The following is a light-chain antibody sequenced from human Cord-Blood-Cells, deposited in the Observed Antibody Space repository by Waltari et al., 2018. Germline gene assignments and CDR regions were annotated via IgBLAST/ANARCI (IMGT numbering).Light chain of an antibody. CDR2: SNN. J-gene: IGLJ3*02. CDR1: SSNIGSNT. V-gene: IGLV1-44*01. Sequence: QSVLTQPPSASGTPGQRVTISCSGSSSNIGSNTVNWYQQPPGTAPKPRSYSNNQGPSGGPYRFSGSKSGTSASLAISGLQSEDEAGYYCAAWDDSLNGHWVFGGGTKLTVL. CDR3: AAWDDSLNGHWV.